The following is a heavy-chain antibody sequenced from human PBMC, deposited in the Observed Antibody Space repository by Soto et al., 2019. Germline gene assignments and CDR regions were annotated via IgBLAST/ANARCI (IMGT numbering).Heavy chain of an antibody. CDR3: ASLHGARFDP. D-gene: IGHD4-17*01. CDR2: ISSSGYT. CDR1: GRSISTNY. Sequence: SETLSLTCTVSGRSISTNYWSWIRQPPGKGLEWIGYISSSGYTNYNASLKSRITISIDTSKNQFSLKLTSVTAADTAVYYCASLHGARFDPWGQGTLVTVSS. V-gene: IGHV4-4*08. J-gene: IGHJ5*02.